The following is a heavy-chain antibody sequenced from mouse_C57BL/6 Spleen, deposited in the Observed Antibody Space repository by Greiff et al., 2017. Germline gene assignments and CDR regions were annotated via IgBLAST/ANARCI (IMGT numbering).Heavy chain of an antibody. D-gene: IGHD1-1*01. CDR3: ARQGYYYGSSYFDY. Sequence: EVQGVESGGDLVKPGGSLKLSCAASGFTFSSSGMSWVRQTPDKRLEWVATISSGGSYTYYPDSVKGRFTISRDNAKNTLYLQMSSLKSEDTAMYYCARQGYYYGSSYFDYWGQGTTLTVSS. J-gene: IGHJ2*01. V-gene: IGHV5-6*01. CDR1: GFTFSSSG. CDR2: ISSGGSYT.